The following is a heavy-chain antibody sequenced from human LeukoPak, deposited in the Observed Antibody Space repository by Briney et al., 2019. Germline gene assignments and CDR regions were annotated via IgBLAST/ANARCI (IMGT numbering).Heavy chain of an antibody. CDR3: ARAAAGGTTNWFDP. CDR1: GYTFTGYY. CDR2: SNPNSGDT. J-gene: IGHJ5*02. Sequence: ASVKVSCKASGYTFTGYYMNWVRQAPGQGLEWMGWSNPNSGDTNYAQKFQGRVTMTRDTSISTAYMELSRLRSDDTAVYYCARAAAGGTTNWFDPWGQGTLVTVSS. D-gene: IGHD6-13*01. V-gene: IGHV1-2*02.